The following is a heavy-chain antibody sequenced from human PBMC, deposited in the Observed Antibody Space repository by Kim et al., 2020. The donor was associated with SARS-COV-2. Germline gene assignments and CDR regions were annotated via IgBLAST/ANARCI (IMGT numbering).Heavy chain of an antibody. J-gene: IGHJ3*02. Sequence: GGSLRLSCAASGFTFSDYYMSWIRQAPGKGLEWVSYISSSSSYTNYADSVKGRFTISRDNAKNSLYLQMNSLRAEDTAVYYCARGNFGDAFDIWGQGTMVTVSS. D-gene: IGHD3-10*01. V-gene: IGHV3-11*06. CDR2: ISSSSSYT. CDR3: ARGNFGDAFDI. CDR1: GFTFSDYY.